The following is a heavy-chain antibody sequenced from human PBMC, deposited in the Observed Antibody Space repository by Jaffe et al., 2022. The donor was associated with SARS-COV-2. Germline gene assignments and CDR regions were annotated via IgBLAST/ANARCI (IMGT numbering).Heavy chain of an antibody. CDR2: ISDSGTYL. D-gene: IGHD2-15*01. Sequence: EVQLVESGGGLVKPGGSLSLSCAASGFTFRSYTMSWVRQTPGKGLEWVSSISDSGTYLYYAASVKGRFTISRDNAKSSLILQMNSLRAEDTAVYFCAREIAAGIRDHFYYMDVWGKGTTVTVSS. J-gene: IGHJ6*03. CDR1: GFTFRSYT. CDR3: AREIAAGIRDHFYYMDV. V-gene: IGHV3-21*01.